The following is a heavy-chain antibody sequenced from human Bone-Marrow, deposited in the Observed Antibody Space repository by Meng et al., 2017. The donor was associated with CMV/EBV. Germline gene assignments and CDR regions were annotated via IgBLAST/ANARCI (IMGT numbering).Heavy chain of an antibody. CDR3: ARIKSAIAVAASFDY. Sequence: ASVKVSCKASGYTFTGYYMHWVRQAPGQGLEWMGWINPNSGGTNYAQKFQGRVTMTRDTSISTAYMELSRLRSDDTAVYYCARIKSAIAVAASFDYWGQGTLATVSS. D-gene: IGHD6-19*01. V-gene: IGHV1-2*02. CDR2: INPNSGGT. CDR1: GYTFTGYY. J-gene: IGHJ4*02.